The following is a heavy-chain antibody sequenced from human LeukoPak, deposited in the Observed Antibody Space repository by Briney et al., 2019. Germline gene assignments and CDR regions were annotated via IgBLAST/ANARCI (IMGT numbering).Heavy chain of an antibody. CDR2: IYYSGST. V-gene: IGHV4-59*08. Sequence: SETLSLTCTVSGGSISSYDWSWIRQLPGKGLEWIGYIYYSGSTNYNPSLKSRVTISVDTSKNQFSLKLSSVTAADTAVYYCARLSAVVTTYNWFDPWGQGTLVTVSS. CDR1: GGSISSYD. CDR3: ARLSAVVTTYNWFDP. D-gene: IGHD2-21*02. J-gene: IGHJ5*02.